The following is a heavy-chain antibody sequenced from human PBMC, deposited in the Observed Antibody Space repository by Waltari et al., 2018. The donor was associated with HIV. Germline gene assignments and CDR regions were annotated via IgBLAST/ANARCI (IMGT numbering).Heavy chain of an antibody. Sequence: QVQLQQWGAGLLKPSETLSLTCAVYGGSFSGYYWNWIRQPPGKGLEWIGEINHSGSTNYNPSLKSRVTISVDTSKNQFSLKLSSVTAADTAVYFCARGGFGELGLDYWGQGTLVTVSS. CDR1: GGSFSGYY. V-gene: IGHV4-34*01. D-gene: IGHD3-10*01. CDR3: ARGGFGELGLDY. J-gene: IGHJ4*02. CDR2: INHSGST.